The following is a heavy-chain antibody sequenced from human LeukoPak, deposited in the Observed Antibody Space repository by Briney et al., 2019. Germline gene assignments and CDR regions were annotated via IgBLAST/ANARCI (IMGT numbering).Heavy chain of an antibody. Sequence: PSETLSLTCTVSDFSISNGYYWGWIRQPPGKGLEWIGSIYHRGNRYYNSALKSRVTISIDTSKNQFSLKLSSVTAADTAVYYCARGGSMVRGTHWFDPWGQGTLVTVSS. CDR2: IYHRGNR. D-gene: IGHD3-10*01. V-gene: IGHV4-38-2*02. CDR3: ARGGSMVRGTHWFDP. J-gene: IGHJ5*02. CDR1: DFSISNGYY.